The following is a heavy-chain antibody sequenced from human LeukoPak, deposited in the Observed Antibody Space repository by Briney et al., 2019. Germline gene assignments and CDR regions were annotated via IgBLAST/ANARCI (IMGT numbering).Heavy chain of an antibody. CDR1: GYSISSGYY. CDR3: ARQGYDFWSGYYI. CDR2: IYHSGST. J-gene: IGHJ4*02. D-gene: IGHD3-3*01. Sequence: SETLSLTCAVSGYSISSGYYWGWIRQPPGKGLEWIGSIYHSGSTYYNPSLKSRVTMSVDTSKNQFSLKLSSVTAADTAVYYCARQGYDFWSGYYIWGQGTLVTVSS. V-gene: IGHV4-38-2*01.